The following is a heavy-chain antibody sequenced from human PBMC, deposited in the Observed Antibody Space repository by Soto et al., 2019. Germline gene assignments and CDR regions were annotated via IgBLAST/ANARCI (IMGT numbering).Heavy chain of an antibody. CDR3: ARGPRSGSDRRAGY. CDR2: ISSSGSTI. V-gene: IGHV3-48*03. Sequence: GGSLRLSCAASGFTFSSYEMNWVRQAPGKGLEWVSYISSSGSTIYYADSVKGRFTISRDNAKNSLYLQMNSLRAEDTAVYYCARGPRSGSDRRAGYWGQGTLVTVSS. CDR1: GFTFSSYE. D-gene: IGHD6-19*01. J-gene: IGHJ4*02.